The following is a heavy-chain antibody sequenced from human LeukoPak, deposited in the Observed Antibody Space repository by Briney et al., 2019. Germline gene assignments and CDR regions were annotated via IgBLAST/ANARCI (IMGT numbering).Heavy chain of an antibody. CDR2: IRYDGSNK. D-gene: IGHD3-22*01. J-gene: IGHJ4*02. V-gene: IGHV3-30*02. Sequence: GGSLRLSCAASGFTFSSYGMHWVRQAPGKGLEWVAFIRYDGSNKYYADSVKGRFTISRDNSKNTLYLQMNSLRAEDTAVYYCAKDIGYYDSTGDYWGQGTLVTVSS. CDR1: GFTFSSYG. CDR3: AKDIGYYDSTGDY.